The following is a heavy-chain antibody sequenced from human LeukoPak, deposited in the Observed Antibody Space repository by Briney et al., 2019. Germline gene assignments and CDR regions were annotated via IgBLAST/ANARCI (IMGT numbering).Heavy chain of an antibody. CDR3: ARDLLGAAAAKGY. J-gene: IGHJ4*02. CDR1: GFTFSSYA. CDR2: ISYDGSNK. Sequence: GGSLRLSCAASGFTFSSYAMHWVRQAPGKGLEWVAVISYDGSNKYYADSVKGRFTISRDNSKNTLYLQMNSLRAEDTAVYYCARDLLGAAAAKGYWGQGTLVTVSS. D-gene: IGHD6-13*01. V-gene: IGHV3-30*04.